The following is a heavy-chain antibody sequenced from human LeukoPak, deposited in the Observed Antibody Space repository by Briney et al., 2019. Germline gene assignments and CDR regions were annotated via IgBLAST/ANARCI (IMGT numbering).Heavy chain of an antibody. CDR1: GFSLSTSGVG. J-gene: IGHJ6*03. Sequence: SGPTLMKPTQTLTLTCTFSGFSLSTSGVGVGWIRQPPGKALEWLALIYWDDDKRYSPSLKSRLTITKDTSKNQVVLTMTNMDPVDTATYYCAHTDIVVVVAATPDYYYYYMDVWGKGTTVTVSS. D-gene: IGHD2-15*01. CDR3: AHTDIVVVVAATPDYYYYYMDV. V-gene: IGHV2-5*02. CDR2: IYWDDDK.